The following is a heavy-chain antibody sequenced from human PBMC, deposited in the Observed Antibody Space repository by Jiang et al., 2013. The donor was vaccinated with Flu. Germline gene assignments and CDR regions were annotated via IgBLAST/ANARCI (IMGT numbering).Heavy chain of an antibody. D-gene: IGHD6-19*01. CDR3: AKGGAVAGTTYFQH. V-gene: IGHV3-23*01. CDR2: ITGSGGST. CDR1: GFTFSSYA. J-gene: IGHJ1*01. Sequence: VQLLESGGGLVQPGGSLRLSCAASGFTFSSYAMSWVRQAPGKGLEWVSGITGSGGSTHYADSVKGRFTVSRDSSKNTLYLQMNSLRAEDTAVYYCAKGGAVAGTTYFQHWGQGTLVTVSS.